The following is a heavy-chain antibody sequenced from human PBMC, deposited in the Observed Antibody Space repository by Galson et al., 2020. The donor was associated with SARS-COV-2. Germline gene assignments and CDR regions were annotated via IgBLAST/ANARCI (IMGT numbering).Heavy chain of an antibody. CDR2: IYYSGST. J-gene: IGHJ4*02. Sequence: SETLSLTCTVSGDSISTGGYFWSWIRQRPGKGLEWIGYIYYSGSTSYSPSLRSRVSISVDSSKNQFSLKLSSVTAADTAVYYCARDSYSALGSYLFDYWGQGTLVTVSS. V-gene: IGHV4-31*03. D-gene: IGHD3-16*02. CDR1: GDSISTGGYF. CDR3: ARDSYSALGSYLFDY.